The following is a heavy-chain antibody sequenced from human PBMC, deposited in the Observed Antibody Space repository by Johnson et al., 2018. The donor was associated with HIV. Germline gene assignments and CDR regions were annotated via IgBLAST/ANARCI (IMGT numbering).Heavy chain of an antibody. CDR2: ISNSGRSI. V-gene: IGHV3-11*04. CDR1: GFTVSSNY. CDR3: ARDGPISWDPVHYRNDAFDI. Sequence: QVLLVESGGGLIQPGGSLRLSCVASGFTVSSNYMSWVRQDPGKGLEWVSYISNSGRSIYYADSVRGRFTMSRNNAKSSVYLQMNSLRAEDTAVYYCARDGPISWDPVHYRNDAFDIWGQGTRVTVSS. J-gene: IGHJ3*02. D-gene: IGHD1-26*01.